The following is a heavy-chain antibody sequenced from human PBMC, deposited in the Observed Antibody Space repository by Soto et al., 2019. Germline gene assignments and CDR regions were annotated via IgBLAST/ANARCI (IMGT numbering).Heavy chain of an antibody. V-gene: IGHV1-3*01. CDR3: AREHGSGSYYNLPYYYYYGMDV. CDR2: INAGNGNT. CDR1: GYTFTSYA. J-gene: IGHJ6*02. Sequence: ASVKVSCKASGYTFTSYAMHWVRQAPGQRLEWMGWINAGNGNTKYSQKFQGRVTITRDTSASTAYMELNSLRAEDTAVYYCAREHGSGSYYNLPYYYYYGMDVWGQGTTVTVSS. D-gene: IGHD3-10*01.